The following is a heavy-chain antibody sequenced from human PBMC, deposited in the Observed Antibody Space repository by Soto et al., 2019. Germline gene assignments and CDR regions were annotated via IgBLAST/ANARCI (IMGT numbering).Heavy chain of an antibody. Sequence: LRLSCAASGFTFSSYAMSWVRQAPGKGLEWVSAISGSGGSTYYADSVKGRFTISRDNSKNTLYLQMNSLRAEDTAVYYCAISPYSNYPYYFDYWGQGTLVTVSS. D-gene: IGHD4-4*01. V-gene: IGHV3-23*01. CDR1: GFTFSSYA. CDR3: AISPYSNYPYYFDY. CDR2: ISGSGGST. J-gene: IGHJ4*02.